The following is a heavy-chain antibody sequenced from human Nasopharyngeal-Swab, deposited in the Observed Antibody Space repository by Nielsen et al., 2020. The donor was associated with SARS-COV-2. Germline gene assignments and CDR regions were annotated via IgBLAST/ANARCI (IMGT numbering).Heavy chain of an antibody. CDR1: GFTFSGSA. J-gene: IGHJ5*02. D-gene: IGHD2-15*01. CDR3: TRQTDVVVVAATGFPFDP. V-gene: IGHV3-73*01. CDR2: IRSKANSYAT. Sequence: GESLKISCAASGFTFSGSAMHWVRQASGKGLEWVGRIRSKANSYATAYAASVKGRFTISRDDSKNTAYLQMNSLKTEDTAVYYCTRQTDVVVVAATGFPFDPWGQGTLVTVSS.